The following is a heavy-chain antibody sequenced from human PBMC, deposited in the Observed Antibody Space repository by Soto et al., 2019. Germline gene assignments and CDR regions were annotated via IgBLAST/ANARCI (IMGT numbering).Heavy chain of an antibody. V-gene: IGHV3-30*18. CDR1: GFTFSSYG. J-gene: IGHJ4*02. CDR3: AKESVVVITDY. Sequence: QVQLVESGGGVVQPGRSLRLSCAASGFTFSSYGMHWVRQAPGKGLEWVAVISYDGSNKYYADSVKGRFTISRDNSKNTLYLQMNSLRAEVTAVYYCAKESVVVITDYWGQGTLVTVSS. D-gene: IGHD3-22*01. CDR2: ISYDGSNK.